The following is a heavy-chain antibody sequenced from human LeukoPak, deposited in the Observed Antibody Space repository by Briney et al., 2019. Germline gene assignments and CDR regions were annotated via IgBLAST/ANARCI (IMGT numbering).Heavy chain of an antibody. CDR3: ARDRIVGAIGRWFDP. J-gene: IGHJ5*02. CDR2: ISSSSSYI. CDR1: GFTFSSYS. Sequence: GGSLRLSCAASGFTFSSYSMNWVRQAPGKGLGWVSSISSSSSYIYYADSVKGRFTISRDNAKNSLYLQMNSLRAEDTAVYYCARDRIVGAIGRWFDPWGQGTLVTVSS. V-gene: IGHV3-21*01. D-gene: IGHD1-26*01.